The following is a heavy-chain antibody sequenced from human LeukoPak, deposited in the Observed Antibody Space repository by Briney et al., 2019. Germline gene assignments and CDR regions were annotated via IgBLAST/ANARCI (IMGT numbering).Heavy chain of an antibody. CDR3: ARGSSGWFYYYGMDV. CDR2: ISSSGSTI. D-gene: IGHD6-19*01. J-gene: IGHJ6*02. CDR1: GCTFSSYE. Sequence: GGSLRLSCAASGCTFSSYEMNWVRQAPGKGLEWVSYISSSGSTIYYADSVKGRFTISRDNAKNSLYLQMNSLRAEDTAVYYCARGSSGWFYYYGMDVWGQGTTVTVSS. V-gene: IGHV3-48*03.